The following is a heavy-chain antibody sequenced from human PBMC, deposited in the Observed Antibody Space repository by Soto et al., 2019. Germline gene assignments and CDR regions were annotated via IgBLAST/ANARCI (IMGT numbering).Heavy chain of an antibody. V-gene: IGHV2-5*02. J-gene: IGHJ4*02. CDR3: AHRPREYTYGTFDY. Sequence: QITLKESGPTLVKPTQTLTLTCTFSGFSLRTSGVGVGWIRQPPGKALEWLALIYWDDDKRYSPSLKSRLTTXKXTXXNQVDLTMTNMDPVDTATYYCAHRPREYTYGTFDYWGQGTLVTVSS. CDR2: IYWDDDK. CDR1: GFSLRTSGVG. D-gene: IGHD5-18*01.